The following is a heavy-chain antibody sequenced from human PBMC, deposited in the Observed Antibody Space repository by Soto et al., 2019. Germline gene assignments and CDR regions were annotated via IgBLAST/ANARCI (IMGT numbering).Heavy chain of an antibody. CDR3: AKGRDRSTTISGVVLSKGYYYYGMDV. CDR2: ISNDGSNK. Sequence: PGGSLRLSCAASEFTFRSCGMHWVRQAPGKGLEWVAVISNDGSNKYYADSVKGRFTISRDNSKNTLFLEMNSLRGEDTAVYYCAKGRDRSTTISGVVLSKGYYYYGMDVWGQGTTVTVSS. CDR1: EFTFRSCG. J-gene: IGHJ6*02. V-gene: IGHV3-30*18. D-gene: IGHD3-3*01.